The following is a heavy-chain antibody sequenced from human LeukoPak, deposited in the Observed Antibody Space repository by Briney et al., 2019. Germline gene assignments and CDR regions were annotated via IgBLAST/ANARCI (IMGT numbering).Heavy chain of an antibody. J-gene: IGHJ4*02. CDR2: INGSGTET. Sequence: PGGSLRLSCAASGFTFSSYAMSWVRQSPGKGPEWASAINGSGTETFYADSVKGRFTISRDNSKNRVYLQMNRLRVEDTAVYYCAKDEGPGTTGYYFDYWGQGTLVTVSS. CDR3: AKDEGPGTTGYYFDY. V-gene: IGHV3-23*01. D-gene: IGHD1-1*01. CDR1: GFTFSSYA.